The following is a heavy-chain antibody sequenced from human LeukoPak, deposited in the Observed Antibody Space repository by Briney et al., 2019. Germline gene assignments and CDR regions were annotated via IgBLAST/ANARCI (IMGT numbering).Heavy chain of an antibody. Sequence: SETLSLTCAVYGGSFSGYYWSWIRQPPGKGLEWIGEINHSGSTNYNPSLKSRVTISVDTSKNQFSLKLSSVTAADTAVYYCARRSITIFGVVLPNFDYWGQGTLVTVSS. D-gene: IGHD3-3*01. CDR3: ARRSITIFGVVLPNFDY. V-gene: IGHV4-34*01. CDR2: INHSGST. J-gene: IGHJ4*02. CDR1: GGSFSGYY.